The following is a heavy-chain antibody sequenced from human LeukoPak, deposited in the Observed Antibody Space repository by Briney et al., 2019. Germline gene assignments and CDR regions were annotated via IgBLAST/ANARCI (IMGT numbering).Heavy chain of an antibody. CDR3: ARGHYFDSSGLDY. CDR2: IYHSGSN. D-gene: IGHD3-22*01. Sequence: SETLSLTCTVSGGSISSGGYYWSWIRQAPGKGLEWIGEIYHSGSNNYSPSLRSRLTISVDKSKNQFSLNLNSVTAADTAVYYCARGHYFDSSGLDYWGQGTLVTVSS. V-gene: IGHV4-39*07. J-gene: IGHJ4*02. CDR1: GGSISSGGYY.